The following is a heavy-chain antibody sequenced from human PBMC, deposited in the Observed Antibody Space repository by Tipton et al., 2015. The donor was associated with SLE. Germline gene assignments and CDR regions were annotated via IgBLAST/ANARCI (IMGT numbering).Heavy chain of an antibody. V-gene: IGHV4-59*11. CDR3: ARDAYSGYDFDAFDV. CDR1: GVSINSHY. D-gene: IGHD5-12*01. CDR2: IYYSGTT. Sequence: TLSLTCTVSGVSINSHYWSWIRQPPGKGLEWIGYIYYSGTTNYNLSLKRRVTISVDTSKNQFSLKLTSVTAADTAVYYCARDAYSGYDFDAFDVWGQGTMVTVSS. J-gene: IGHJ3*01.